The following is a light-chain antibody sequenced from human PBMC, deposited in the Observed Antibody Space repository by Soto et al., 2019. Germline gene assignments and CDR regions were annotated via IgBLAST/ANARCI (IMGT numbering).Light chain of an antibody. CDR2: TGS. V-gene: IGKV1-12*01. Sequence: DIQMTQSPSSVSASVGDRVTITCRASQAIDSWLAWYQQKPGEAPKLLIFTGSLLHSGVPPRFSGSGSGTDFTLTISSLQPEDFATYYCQQSFSSPYTFGRGTKLEIK. CDR1: QAIDSW. CDR3: QQSFSSPYT. J-gene: IGKJ2*01.